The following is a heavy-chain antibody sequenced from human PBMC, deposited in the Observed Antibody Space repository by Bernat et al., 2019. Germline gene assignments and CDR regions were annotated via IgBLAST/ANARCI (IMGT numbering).Heavy chain of an antibody. CDR3: AHSSAQLELGYPYYFDY. J-gene: IGHJ4*02. D-gene: IGHD1-1*01. V-gene: IGHV2-5*02. CDR2: IYWDDDK. CDR1: GFSLSTSGVG. Sequence: QITLKESGPTLVKPTQTLTLTCTFSGFSLSTSGVGVGWIRQPPGKALEWLALIYWDDDKRYSPSLKSRLTITKDTSKNQVVLTMTTIDPVDTATYYCAHSSAQLELGYPYYFDYWGQGTLVTVSS.